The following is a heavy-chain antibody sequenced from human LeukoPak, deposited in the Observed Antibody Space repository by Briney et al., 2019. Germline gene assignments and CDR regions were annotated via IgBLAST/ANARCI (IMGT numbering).Heavy chain of an antibody. D-gene: IGHD2-15*01. V-gene: IGHV4-31*03. J-gene: IGHJ5*02. CDR3: ASTSSGGSHWWFDP. CDR1: GGSISSGGYY. CDR2: IYYSGST. Sequence: PSQTLSLTCTVSGGSISSGGYYWRWIRQHPGKGLGWIGYIYYSGSTYYNPSLKSRVTISVDTSKNKFSLKLSSVTAADTAVYYCASTSSGGSHWWFDPWGQGTLVTVSS.